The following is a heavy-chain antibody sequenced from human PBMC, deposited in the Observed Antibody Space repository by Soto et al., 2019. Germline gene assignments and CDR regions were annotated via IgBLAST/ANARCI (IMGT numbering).Heavy chain of an antibody. CDR3: ATVFEH. J-gene: IGHJ4*02. CDR2: VDSAGSGT. V-gene: IGHV3-74*01. Sequence: VPLVESGGGSVQPGGSLRLSCAASGFPFTGYWMHWVRQVPGKGPVWVARVDSAGSGTSYADSVKGRFTSSRDNAKNTVSLPMDSLRVEDTAVYYCATVFEHWGQGIPVTVSS. CDR1: GFPFTGYW.